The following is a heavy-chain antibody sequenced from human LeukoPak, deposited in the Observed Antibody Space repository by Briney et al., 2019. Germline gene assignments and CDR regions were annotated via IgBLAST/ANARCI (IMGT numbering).Heavy chain of an antibody. Sequence: GSLRLSCAASGFTFSSYAMSWVRQAPGKGLEWVSGISNSGGSTYYADSVKGRFTISRDNSKNTLHLQMNSLRAEDTAVYYCAKMPVSYSSGWSVFDYWGQGNLVTVSS. D-gene: IGHD6-19*01. CDR2: ISNSGGST. V-gene: IGHV3-23*01. CDR1: GFTFSSYA. J-gene: IGHJ4*02. CDR3: AKMPVSYSSGWSVFDY.